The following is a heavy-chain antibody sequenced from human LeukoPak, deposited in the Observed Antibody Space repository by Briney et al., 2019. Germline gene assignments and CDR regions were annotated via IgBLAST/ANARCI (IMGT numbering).Heavy chain of an antibody. V-gene: IGHV3-66*01. J-gene: IGHJ3*02. CDR2: IYSGGST. CDR1: GFTVSSNY. Sequence: HTGGPRRLSCAASGFTVSSNYMSWVRQAPGKGLEWVSVIYSGGSTYYADSVKGRFTISRDNSKNTLYLQMNSLRAEDTAVYYCARGLRAEYSSSSGAFDIWGQGAMVTVSS. D-gene: IGHD6-6*01. CDR3: ARGLRAEYSSSSGAFDI.